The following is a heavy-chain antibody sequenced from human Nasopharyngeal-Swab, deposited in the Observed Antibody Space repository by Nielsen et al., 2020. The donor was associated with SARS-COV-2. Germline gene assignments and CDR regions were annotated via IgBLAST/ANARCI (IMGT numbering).Heavy chain of an antibody. CDR1: GFTFSNYW. V-gene: IGHV3-7*01. CDR2: INQDGSEK. Sequence: GESLKISCAASGFTFSNYWMIWVRQAPGKGLEWVANINQDGSEKYYVDSVRGRFTISRDNAKNSLSLQMNSLRVEDTAVYYCARDGGYAFDIWGQGTMVTVSS. J-gene: IGHJ3*02. CDR3: ARDGGYAFDI. D-gene: IGHD3-16*01.